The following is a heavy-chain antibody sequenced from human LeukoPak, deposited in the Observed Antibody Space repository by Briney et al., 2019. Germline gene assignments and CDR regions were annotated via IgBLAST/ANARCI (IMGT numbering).Heavy chain of an antibody. CDR1: GYTFTSYY. CDR2: INPSGGST. J-gene: IGHJ3*02. D-gene: IGHD2-15*01. Sequence: GASVKVSCKASGYTFTSYYMHWVRQAPGQGLEWMGIINPSGGSTSYAQKFQGRVTMTRDTSTSTVYMELSSLRSQDTAVYYWARDAGCSGGSCSSAFDIWGQGTMVTVSS. V-gene: IGHV1-46*01. CDR3: ARDAGCSGGSCSSAFDI.